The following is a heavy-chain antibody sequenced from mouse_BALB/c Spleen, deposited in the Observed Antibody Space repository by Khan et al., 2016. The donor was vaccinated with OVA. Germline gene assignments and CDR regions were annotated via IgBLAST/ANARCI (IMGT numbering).Heavy chain of an antibody. Sequence: QVQLQQSGAELAKPGASVKMSCKASGYTFINYWILWIKQRPGQGLEWIGYINPSTGYTEYNQNFKDKATLTADKSSSTAYMQLSSLTSEDSTVYDCARRGRRWDLKYWGQGTTLTVSS. V-gene: IGHV1-7*01. J-gene: IGHJ2*01. CDR2: INPSTGYT. CDR3: ARRGRRWDLKY. D-gene: IGHD4-1*01. CDR1: GYTFINYW.